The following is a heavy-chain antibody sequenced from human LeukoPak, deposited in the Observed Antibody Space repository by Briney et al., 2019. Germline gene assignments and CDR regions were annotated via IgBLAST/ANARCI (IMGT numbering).Heavy chain of an antibody. CDR1: GGTFSSYA. CDR3: ARSLRIAAAGRGYGYYYGMDV. Sequence: ASVKVSCKASGGTFSSYAISWVRQAPGQGLEWMGRIIPILGIANYAQKFQGRVTITADKSTGTAYMELSSLRSEDTAVYYCARSLRIAAAGRGYGYYYGMDVWGQGTTVTVSS. CDR2: IIPILGIA. D-gene: IGHD6-13*01. J-gene: IGHJ6*02. V-gene: IGHV1-69*04.